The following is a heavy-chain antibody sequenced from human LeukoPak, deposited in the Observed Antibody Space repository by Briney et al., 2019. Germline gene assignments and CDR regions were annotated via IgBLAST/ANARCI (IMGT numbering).Heavy chain of an antibody. CDR2: ISYDGSNK. CDR3: ARDLRYFDWLFDFDY. CDR1: GFTFSSYA. V-gene: IGHV3-30*04. Sequence: GGSLRLSCAASGFTFSSYAMHWVRQAPGKGLEWVAVISYDGSNKYYADSVKGRFTISRDNSKNTLYLQMNSLRAEDTAVYYCARDLRYFDWLFDFDYWGQGTLVTVPS. D-gene: IGHD3-9*01. J-gene: IGHJ4*02.